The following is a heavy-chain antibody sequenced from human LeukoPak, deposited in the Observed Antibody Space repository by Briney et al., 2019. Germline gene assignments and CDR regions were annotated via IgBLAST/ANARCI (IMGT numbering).Heavy chain of an antibody. CDR3: ASLGVVVTAHDAFDI. CDR2: MNPNSGNT. Sequence: ASVKVSCKASGYTFTSYDINWVRQATGQGLEWMGWMNPNSGNTGYAQKFQGRVTMTRNTSISTAYMELSSLRSEDTAVYYCASLGVVVTAHDAFDIWGQGTMVTVSS. J-gene: IGHJ3*02. D-gene: IGHD2-21*02. CDR1: GYTFTSYD. V-gene: IGHV1-8*01.